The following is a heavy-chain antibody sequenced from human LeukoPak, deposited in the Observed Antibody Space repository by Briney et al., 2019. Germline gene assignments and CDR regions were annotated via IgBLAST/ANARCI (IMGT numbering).Heavy chain of an antibody. V-gene: IGHV3-7*03. CDR1: GFTFSRYW. Sequence: PGGSLRLSCAASGFTFSRYWMSWVRQTPRKGLEWVANINQDGSKTYYVDSVKDRFTISRDNAKNSLYLQMNSLRAEDTAVYYCARDKGDYDTSGSLFVFGGQGTLVTVSS. J-gene: IGHJ4*02. CDR3: ARDKGDYDTSGSLFVF. CDR2: INQDGSKT. D-gene: IGHD3-22*01.